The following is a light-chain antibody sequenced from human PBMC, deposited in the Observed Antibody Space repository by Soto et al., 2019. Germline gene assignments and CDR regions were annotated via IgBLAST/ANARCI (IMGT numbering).Light chain of an antibody. CDR3: CSYAGSYASDYV. J-gene: IGLJ1*01. Sequence: QSALPKPPPVSGSPGQSVTISCTGTSSDVGAYDYVSWYQQHPGKAPKLMIYDGSKRPSGVPDRFSGSKSGNTASLTISGLQAEDEADYYCCSYAGSYASDYVFGAGTKVTVL. V-gene: IGLV2-11*01. CDR2: DGS. CDR1: SSDVGAYDY.